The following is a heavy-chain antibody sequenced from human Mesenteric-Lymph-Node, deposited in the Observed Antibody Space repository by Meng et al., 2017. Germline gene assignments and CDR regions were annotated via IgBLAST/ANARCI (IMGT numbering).Heavy chain of an antibody. CDR2: IHTNSGNP. CDR3: ARDRTGRYYDSSGYQTIAEYFQH. CDR1: GYTFTSYA. J-gene: IGHJ1*01. D-gene: IGHD3-22*01. Sequence: ASVKVSCKASGYTFTSYAMNWVRQAPGQGLELMGWIHTNSGNPTYAQDFTGRFVFSLDTSVSTAYLQISSLKAEDTAVYYCARDRTGRYYDSSGYQTIAEYFQHWGQGTLVTVSS. V-gene: IGHV7-4-1*02.